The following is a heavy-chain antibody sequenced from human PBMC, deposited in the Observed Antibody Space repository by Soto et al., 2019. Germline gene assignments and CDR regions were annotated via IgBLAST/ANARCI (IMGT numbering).Heavy chain of an antibody. V-gene: IGHV4-59*08. CDR3: ARHVAVGTTLYHFDS. D-gene: IGHD2-15*01. J-gene: IGHJ4*02. CDR1: GGSIIGYY. Sequence: QVQLEESGPGLVKPSETLSLTCTVSGGSIIGYYWSWIRQPPGKGLEWIGNSGNTNYNPSLKSRVTISGDTSQNRLSLRLSSVTAADTAVYYCARHVAVGTTLYHFDSWGQGTLVTVSS. CDR2: SGNT.